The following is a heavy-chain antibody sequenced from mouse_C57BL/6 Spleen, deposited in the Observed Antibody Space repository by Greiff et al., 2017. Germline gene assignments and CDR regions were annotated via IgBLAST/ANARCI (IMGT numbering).Heavy chain of an antibody. J-gene: IGHJ4*01. V-gene: IGHV1-82*01. CDR2: IYPGDGDT. Sequence: QVQLKESGPELVKPGASVKIPCKASGYAFSSSWMNWVKQRPGKGLEWIGRIYPGDGDTNYNGKFKGKATLTADKSSSTAYMQLSSLTSEDSAVYFCARGGDNYYYAMDYWGQGTSVTVSS. CDR1: GYAFSSSW. CDR3: ARGGDNYYYAMDY.